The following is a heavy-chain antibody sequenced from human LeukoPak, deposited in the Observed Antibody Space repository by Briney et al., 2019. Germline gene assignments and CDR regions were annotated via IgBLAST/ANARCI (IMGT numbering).Heavy chain of an antibody. CDR2: IYHSGST. CDR3: ARGERDILTGYYSWYFQH. V-gene: IGHV4-30-2*01. Sequence: SETLSLTCAVSGGSISSGGYSWNWIRQPPGKGLEWIRYIYHSGSTYYNPSLKSRVTISVDRSKNQFSLKLSSVTAADTAVYYCARGERDILTGYYSWYFQHWGQGTLVTVSS. D-gene: IGHD3-9*01. CDR1: GGSISSGGYS. J-gene: IGHJ1*01.